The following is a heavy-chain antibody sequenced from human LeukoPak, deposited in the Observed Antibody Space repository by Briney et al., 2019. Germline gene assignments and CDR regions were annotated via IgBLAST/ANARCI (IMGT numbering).Heavy chain of an antibody. CDR2: IYYSGST. CDR3: ARVPYGDYAVDY. D-gene: IGHD4-17*01. Sequence: SETLSLTCTVSGGSISSYYWSWIRQPPGKGLEWIGYIYYSGSTNYNPSLKSRVTISVDTSKNQFSLKLSSVTAADTAVYYCARVPYGDYAVDYWGQGTLVTVSS. V-gene: IGHV4-59*01. J-gene: IGHJ4*02. CDR1: GGSISSYY.